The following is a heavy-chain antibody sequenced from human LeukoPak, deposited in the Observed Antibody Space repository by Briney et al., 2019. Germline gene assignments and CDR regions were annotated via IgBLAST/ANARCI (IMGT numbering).Heavy chain of an antibody. CDR2: IRGDGYDT. D-gene: IGHD3-10*01. V-gene: IGHV3-74*01. CDR1: GFSFSDFW. J-gene: IGHJ4*02. Sequence: GGSLRLSCAASGFSFSDFWMHWVRQTPGKGLVRVSRIRGDGYDTNYADSVEGRFTISRDNARRTLYLQMNSLRADDTAVYYCASARVLGSGSLDNWGQGTLVTVSS. CDR3: ASARVLGSGSLDN.